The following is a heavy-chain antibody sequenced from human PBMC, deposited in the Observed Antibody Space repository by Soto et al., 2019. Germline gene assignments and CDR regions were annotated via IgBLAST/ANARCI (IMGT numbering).Heavy chain of an antibody. CDR2: TIPVFGTA. J-gene: IGHJ3*02. CDR3: ARGAATKIVVVMYHALEI. Sequence: QVQLVQSGAEVKKPGSSVKVSCKASGATLNTFINYGITWVRQAPGQGLEWTGGTIPVFGTANYAQKFQGGVTISADECTKTGYMAQSSLRSEDTAVYYCARGAATKIVVVMYHALEIWGQGTMVTVSS. D-gene: IGHD3-22*01. V-gene: IGHV1-69*12. CDR1: GATLNTFINYG.